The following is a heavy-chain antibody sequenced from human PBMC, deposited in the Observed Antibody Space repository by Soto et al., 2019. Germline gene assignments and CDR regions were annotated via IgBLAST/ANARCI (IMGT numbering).Heavy chain of an antibody. D-gene: IGHD2-15*01. CDR1: GYTFTSYG. V-gene: IGHV1-18*04. J-gene: IGHJ3*02. CDR2: ISAYNGNT. CDR3: ARVSDIVVVVAAPDDAFDI. Sequence: ASVKVSCKASGYTFTSYGISWVRQAPGQGLEWMGWISAYNGNTNYAQKLQGRVTMTTDTSTSTAYMELRSLRSDDTAVYYCARVSDIVVVVAAPDDAFDIWGQGTMVTVSS.